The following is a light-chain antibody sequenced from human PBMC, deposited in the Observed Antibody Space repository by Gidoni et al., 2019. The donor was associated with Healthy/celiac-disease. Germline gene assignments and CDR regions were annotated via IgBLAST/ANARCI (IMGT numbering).Light chain of an antibody. CDR1: QSISSW. J-gene: IGKJ1*01. Sequence: DIQMTQAHSTLPASVGDRVTITCRASQSISSWLAWYQQKPGKAPTLLIYDASSLESGVPSRFSGTGSGPDFTLPISSLQPDDFAPYFCQPYNSYSPWPFGQGTKVDIK. CDR2: DAS. V-gene: IGKV1-5*01. CDR3: QPYNSYSPWP.